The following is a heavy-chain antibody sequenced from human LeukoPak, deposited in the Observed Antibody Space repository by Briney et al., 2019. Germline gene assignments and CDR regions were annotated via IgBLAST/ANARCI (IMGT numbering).Heavy chain of an antibody. D-gene: IGHD3-10*01. J-gene: IGHJ6*03. CDR1: GFTFSSYS. V-gene: IGHV4-34*01. CDR2: INHSGRI. CDR3: ARGLREFGYYYYHMDV. Sequence: GSLRLSCAASGFTFSSYSMNWVRQPPGKGLEWIGEINHSGRINYNPSLKSRVTISVDTSKNQFSLKLRSVTAADTAVYYCARGLREFGYYYYHMDVWDIGTTVTVSS.